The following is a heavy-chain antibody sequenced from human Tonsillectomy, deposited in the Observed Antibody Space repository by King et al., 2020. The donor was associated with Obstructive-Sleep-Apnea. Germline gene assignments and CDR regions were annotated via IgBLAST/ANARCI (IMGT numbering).Heavy chain of an antibody. J-gene: IGHJ6*04. Sequence: QLVQSGGGVVQPGRSLRLSCAVSGFTFSNYGMHWVRQAPGKGLEWVAFIRYDGSNKYYVDSVKGRFTISRDNSNNTLFLQMNSLRPEDTALYYCAKDRWSLEWSLSSFYDMDVWGKGTTVTVSS. CDR2: IRYDGSNK. CDR3: AKDRWSLEWSLSSFYDMDV. D-gene: IGHD3-3*01. V-gene: IGHV3-30*02. CDR1: GFTFSNYG.